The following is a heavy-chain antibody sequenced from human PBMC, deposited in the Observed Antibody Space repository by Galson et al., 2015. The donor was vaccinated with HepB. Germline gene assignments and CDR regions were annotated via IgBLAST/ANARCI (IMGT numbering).Heavy chain of an antibody. CDR1: GFTFSSYA. V-gene: IGHV3-23*01. D-gene: IGHD3-10*01. CDR2: ISGSGGST. Sequence: SLRLSCAASGFTFSSYAMSWVRQAPGKGLEWVSAISGSGGSTYYADSVKGRFTISRDNSKNTLYLQMNSLRAEDTAVYYCAKMEGYYGSGPSNWFDPWGQGTLVTVSS. CDR3: AKMEGYYGSGPSNWFDP. J-gene: IGHJ5*02.